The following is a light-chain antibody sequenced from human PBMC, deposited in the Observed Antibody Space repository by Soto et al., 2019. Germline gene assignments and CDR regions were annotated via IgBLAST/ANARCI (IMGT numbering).Light chain of an antibody. CDR3: QKYTNLPPGYT. CDR1: QSVRTN. Sequence: EIVMTQSPVTLSVSPGERATLSCRASQSVRTNLAWYQQKLGQAPRLLIYDASTRATGIPARFSGSGSGPDFTLTISSLQSEDFAVYYCQKYTNLPPGYTFGQGTQLEIK. J-gene: IGKJ2*01. V-gene: IGKV3-15*01. CDR2: DAS.